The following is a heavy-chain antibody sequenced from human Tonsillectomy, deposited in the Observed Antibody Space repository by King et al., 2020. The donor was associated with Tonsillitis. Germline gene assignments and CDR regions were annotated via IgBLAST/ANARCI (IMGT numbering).Heavy chain of an antibody. CDR3: AGRHYDILTGYYGPFDY. D-gene: IGHD3-9*01. CDR1: GGSISSSSYY. CDR2: IYYSGST. V-gene: IGHV4-39*07. Sequence: LQLQESGPGLVKPSETLSLTCTVSGGSISSSSYYWGWIRQPPGKGLEWIGSIYYSGSTYYNPSLKSRVTISVDTSKNQFSLKLSSVTAADTSVYYCAGRHYDILTGYYGPFDYWGQGTLVTVSS. J-gene: IGHJ4*02.